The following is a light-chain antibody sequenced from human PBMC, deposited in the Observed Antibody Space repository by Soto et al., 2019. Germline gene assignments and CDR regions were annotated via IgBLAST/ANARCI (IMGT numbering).Light chain of an antibody. CDR3: SSYTNINTRAGV. J-gene: IGLJ1*01. V-gene: IGLV2-14*01. CDR1: SGDIGSYNR. CDR2: EVT. Sequence: QSALTKPASVSGSPGQSITISCTGTSGDIGSYNRVSWYQQHPGKAPKLIIYEVTDRPSGVSNRFSGSKSGNTASLTISGLQDEDEAEYYCSSYTNINTRAGVFGTGTKLTVL.